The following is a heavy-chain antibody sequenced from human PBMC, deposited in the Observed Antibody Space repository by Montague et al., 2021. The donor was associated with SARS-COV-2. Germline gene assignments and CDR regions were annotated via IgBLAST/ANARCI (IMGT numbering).Heavy chain of an antibody. CDR3: ARWGLYGGNPGDGAFDI. Sequence: SETLSLTCTVSGGSISSYYWSWIRQPPGKGLEWIGYIYYSGSTNYNPSLKSRVTTSVDTSKNQFSLKLSSVTAADTAVYYCARWGLYGGNPGDGAFDIWGQGTMVTVSS. J-gene: IGHJ3*02. CDR2: IYYSGST. D-gene: IGHD4-23*01. V-gene: IGHV4-59*01. CDR1: GGSISSYY.